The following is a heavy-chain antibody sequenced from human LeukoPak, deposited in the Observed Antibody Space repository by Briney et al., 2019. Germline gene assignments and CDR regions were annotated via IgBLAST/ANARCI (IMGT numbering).Heavy chain of an antibody. CDR2: INPSGGST. Sequence: GASVKVSCKASGYTFTSYGISWVRQAPGQGLEWMGIINPSGGSTSYAQKFQGRVTMTRDTSTSTVYMELSSLRSEDTAVYYCARETQGSSGWEGPDYWGQGTLVTVSS. D-gene: IGHD6-19*01. V-gene: IGHV1-46*01. J-gene: IGHJ4*02. CDR1: GYTFTSYG. CDR3: ARETQGSSGWEGPDY.